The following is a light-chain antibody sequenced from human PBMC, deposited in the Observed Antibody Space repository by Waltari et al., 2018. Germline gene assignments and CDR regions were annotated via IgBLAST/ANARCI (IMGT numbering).Light chain of an antibody. CDR1: QGLSSS. V-gene: IGKV1-9*01. Sequence: DIQLTQSPSFLSASVGDRVTITCRASQGLSSSLAWYQQKPGKAPELRIYAASTLQSGVPSRFSGSGSGTEFTLTISSLQPEDFATYYCQQLNSYPLTFGPGTKVDVK. CDR2: AAS. CDR3: QQLNSYPLT. J-gene: IGKJ3*01.